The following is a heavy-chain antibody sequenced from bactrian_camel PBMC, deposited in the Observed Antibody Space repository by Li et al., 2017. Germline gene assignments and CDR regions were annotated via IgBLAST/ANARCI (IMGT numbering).Heavy chain of an antibody. J-gene: IGHJ4*01. Sequence: DVQLVESGGGLVQPGGSLRLSCAASGFTFSRYCMGWFRQAPRKEREGVAAIYSGDGSAIYTDSAKGRFTISQDNASKTVVLQMNSLKPEDTAMYHCAVYDAYAGRCSFREDYYDYWGPGTQVTVS. CDR1: GFTFSRYC. CDR2: IYSGDGSA. D-gene: IGHD2*01. CDR3: AVYDAYAGRCSFREDYYDY. V-gene: IGHV3S40*01.